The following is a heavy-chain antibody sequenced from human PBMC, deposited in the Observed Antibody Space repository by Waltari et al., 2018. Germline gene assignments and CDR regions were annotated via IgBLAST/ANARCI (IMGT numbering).Heavy chain of an antibody. CDR3: ARPGAMGAYSSSARDRAFDI. V-gene: IGHV3-74*01. CDR2: INSDGSET. J-gene: IGHJ3*02. CDR1: GLTFTSNW. Sequence: VQLLESGGGLVEHGRSLRLAGPGSGLTFTSNWINWVDHAPGTGLVWITRINSDGSETTYADSVKGRFTISRDNAKNTLYVQMNSLRGEDTAVYYCARPGAMGAYSSSARDRAFDIWGQGTMVTVSS. D-gene: IGHD6-6*01.